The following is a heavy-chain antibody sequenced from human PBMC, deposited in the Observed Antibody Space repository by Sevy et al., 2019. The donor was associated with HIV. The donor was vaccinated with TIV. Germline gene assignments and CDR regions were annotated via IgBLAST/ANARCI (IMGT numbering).Heavy chain of an antibody. CDR2: IRSKAYGGTT. J-gene: IGHJ4*02. D-gene: IGHD3-3*01. CDR3: TRDSTYDFWSGYYRHFDY. Sequence: GGSLRLSCTASGFTFGDYAMSWFRQAPGKGLEWVGFIRSKAYGGTTEYAASVKGRFTISRDESKSIAYLQMNCLKTEDKAVYYCTRDSTYDFWSGYYRHFDYWGQGTLVTVSS. CDR1: GFTFGDYA. V-gene: IGHV3-49*03.